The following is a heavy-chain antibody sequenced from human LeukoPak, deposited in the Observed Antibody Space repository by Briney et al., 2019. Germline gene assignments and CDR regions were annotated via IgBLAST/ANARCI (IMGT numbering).Heavy chain of an antibody. V-gene: IGHV4-34*01. Sequence: SETLSLTCTVSGGSISSYYWSWIRQPPGKGLEWIGEINHSGSTNYNPSLKSRVTISVDTSKNQFSLKLSSVTAADTAVYYCARGLLKDYYYYYGMDVWGQGTTVTVSS. CDR2: INHSGST. CDR3: ARGLLKDYYYYYGMDV. J-gene: IGHJ6*02. CDR1: GGSISSYY. D-gene: IGHD1-26*01.